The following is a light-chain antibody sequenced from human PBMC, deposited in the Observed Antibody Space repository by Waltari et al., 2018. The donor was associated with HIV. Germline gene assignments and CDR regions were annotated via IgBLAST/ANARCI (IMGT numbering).Light chain of an antibody. CDR1: SSDVGGYNY. V-gene: IGLV2-8*01. Sequence: QSALTQPPSASGSPGQSVTISCTGPSSDVGGYNYLSWYQQHPGKAPKLMIYEVSKRPSGVPDRFSGSKSGNTASLTVSGLQAEDEADYYCSSYAGSNTRVFGTGTKVTVL. CDR3: SSYAGSNTRV. CDR2: EVS. J-gene: IGLJ1*01.